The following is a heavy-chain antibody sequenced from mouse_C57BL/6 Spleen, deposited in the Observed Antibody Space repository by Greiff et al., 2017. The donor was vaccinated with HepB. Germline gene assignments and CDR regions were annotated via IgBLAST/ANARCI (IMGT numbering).Heavy chain of an antibody. CDR3: AGGYFYFDY. J-gene: IGHJ2*01. CDR1: GFTFSDYG. V-gene: IGHV5-17*01. D-gene: IGHD3-2*02. Sequence: DVQLVESGGGLAKPGGSLKLSCAASGFTFSDYGMHWVRQAPEKGLEWVAYISSGSSTIYYADTVKGRFTISRDNAKNTLFLQMTSLRSEDTAMYYCAGGYFYFDYWGQGTTLTVSS. CDR2: ISSGSSTI.